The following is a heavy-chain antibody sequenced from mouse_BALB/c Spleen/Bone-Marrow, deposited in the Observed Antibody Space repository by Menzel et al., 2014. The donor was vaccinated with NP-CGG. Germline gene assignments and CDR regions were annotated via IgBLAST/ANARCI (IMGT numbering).Heavy chain of an antibody. CDR2: INPSNGRT. CDR3: ARRTTTVVATDY. J-gene: IGHJ2*01. V-gene: IGHV1S81*02. D-gene: IGHD1-1*01. Sequence: QVQLQQSGAELVKPGASVRLSCKASGYTFTSYWMHWVKQRPGQGLELIGEINPSNGRTNYNEKFKSKATLTVDKSSSTAYMQLSSLTSEDSAVYYCARRTTTVVATDYWGQGTTLTVSS. CDR1: GYTFTSYW.